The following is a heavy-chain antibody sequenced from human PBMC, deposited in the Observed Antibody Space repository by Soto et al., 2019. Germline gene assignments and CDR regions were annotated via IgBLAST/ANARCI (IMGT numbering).Heavy chain of an antibody. Sequence: GGSLRLSCAASGFTFSSYWMHWVRQAPGKGLVWVSRINTDGSSTSYADSVKGRFTISRDNAKNTLFLQMNSLKAEDTAVYYCAKDCDYGDYSYSFYAWGQGTLVTVSS. CDR3: AKDCDYGDYSYSFYA. V-gene: IGHV3-74*01. CDR1: GFTFSSYW. J-gene: IGHJ5*02. D-gene: IGHD4-17*01. CDR2: INTDGSST.